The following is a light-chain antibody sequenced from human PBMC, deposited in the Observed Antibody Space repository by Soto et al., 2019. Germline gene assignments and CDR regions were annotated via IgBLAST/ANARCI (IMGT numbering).Light chain of an antibody. CDR3: QQSYSTPKT. V-gene: IGKV3-11*01. J-gene: IGKJ1*01. Sequence: EIVLTQSPATLSLSPGERATLSCRASQSVNSDLAWYQHKPGQPPRLLIYDASNRATGIPTRFRGSGSGTDFTLTISRLEPEDFATYYCQQSYSTPKTFGQGTKVDIK. CDR2: DAS. CDR1: QSVNSD.